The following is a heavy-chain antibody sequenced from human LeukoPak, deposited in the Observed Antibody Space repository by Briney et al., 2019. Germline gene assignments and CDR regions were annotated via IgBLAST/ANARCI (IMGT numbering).Heavy chain of an antibody. V-gene: IGHV1-8*01. J-gene: IGHJ3*02. Sequence: EASVKVSCKASGYTFTSYDINGVRQATGQGLEWMGWMNPNSGNTGYAQKFQGRVTMTRNTSISTAYMELSSLRSEDTAVYYCARSTRWLQYSPLLAFDIWGQGTMVTVSS. CDR3: ARSTRWLQYSPLLAFDI. D-gene: IGHD5-24*01. CDR1: GYTFTSYD. CDR2: MNPNSGNT.